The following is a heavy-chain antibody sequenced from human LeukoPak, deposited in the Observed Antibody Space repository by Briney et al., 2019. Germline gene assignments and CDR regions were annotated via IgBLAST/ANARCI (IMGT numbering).Heavy chain of an antibody. CDR1: GYTFTGYY. CDR3: ARDRALLRYFDWLLRERSFDY. D-gene: IGHD3-9*01. V-gene: IGHV1-2*02. Sequence: ASVKVSCKASGYTFTGYYMHWVRQAPGQGLEGMGWINPNRGGTNYAQKFQGRVTMTRDTSISTAYMDLSRLRSDDTAVYYCARDRALLRYFDWLLRERSFDYWGQGTLVTVSS. J-gene: IGHJ4*02. CDR2: INPNRGGT.